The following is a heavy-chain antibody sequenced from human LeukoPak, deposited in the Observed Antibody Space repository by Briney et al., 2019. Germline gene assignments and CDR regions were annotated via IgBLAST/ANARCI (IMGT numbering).Heavy chain of an antibody. CDR3: ARVPQFPSFIVVVPAANAFDI. CDR1: GGSISSGDYY. V-gene: IGHV4-30-4*08. D-gene: IGHD2-2*01. CDR2: IYYSGST. Sequence: SQTLSLTCTVSGGSISSGDYYWSWIRQPPGKGLEWIGYIYYSGSTYYNPSLKSRVTISVDTSKNQFSLKLSSVTAADTAAYYCARVPQFPSFIVVVPAANAFDIWGQGTMVTVSS. J-gene: IGHJ3*02.